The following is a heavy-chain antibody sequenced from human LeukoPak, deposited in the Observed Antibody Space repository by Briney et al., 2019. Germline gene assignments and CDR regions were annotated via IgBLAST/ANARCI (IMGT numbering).Heavy chain of an antibody. CDR2: IWYDGSNK. D-gene: IGHD3-9*01. Sequence: GGSLRLSCAGSGFTFSSYGMHWVRQAPGKGLEGGAVIWYDGSNKYYADSVKGRFTISRDNSKNTLYLQMNSLTAEDTAVYYCARALYDILTGPNWFDPWGQGTLVTVSS. J-gene: IGHJ5*02. CDR1: GFTFSSYG. CDR3: ARALYDILTGPNWFDP. V-gene: IGHV3-33*01.